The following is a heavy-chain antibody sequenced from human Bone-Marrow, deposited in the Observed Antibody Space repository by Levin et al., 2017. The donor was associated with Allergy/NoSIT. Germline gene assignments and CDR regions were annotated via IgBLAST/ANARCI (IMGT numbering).Heavy chain of an antibody. D-gene: IGHD6-19*01. V-gene: IGHV3-30*18. CDR1: GFTFSSYG. CDR3: AKDSQIAVAGTDFQH. Sequence: GGSLRLSCAASGFTFSSYGMHWVRQAPGKGLEWVAVISYDGSNKYYADSVKGRFTISRDNSKNTLYLQMNSLRAEDTAVYYCAKDSQIAVAGTDFQHWGQGTLVTVSS. J-gene: IGHJ1*01. CDR2: ISYDGSNK.